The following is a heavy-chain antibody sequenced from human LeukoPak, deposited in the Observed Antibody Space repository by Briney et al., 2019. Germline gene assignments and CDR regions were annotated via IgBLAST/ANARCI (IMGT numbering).Heavy chain of an antibody. Sequence: GGSLRLSCAASGFSFSSYGMHWVRQAPGKGLEWVAVIWYDGSNKYYADSVKGRFTISRDNSKNTLYLHLNSLRAEDTAVYYCAKSPGEFEPTPFDYWGQGTLVTVSS. D-gene: IGHD3-10*01. CDR3: AKSPGEFEPTPFDY. J-gene: IGHJ4*02. CDR2: IWYDGSNK. V-gene: IGHV3-33*06. CDR1: GFSFSSYG.